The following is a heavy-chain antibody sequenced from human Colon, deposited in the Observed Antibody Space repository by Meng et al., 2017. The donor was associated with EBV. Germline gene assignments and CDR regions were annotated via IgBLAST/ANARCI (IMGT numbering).Heavy chain of an antibody. V-gene: IGHV4-30-4*01. Sequence: QLQLQESGPGLVGPSQPLSLTCTVSRGTMSSGNYYWSCVRQPPGKGLEWIGYIHHSGSAYYNPSLKSRVSISVDTSKNQFSLNLNSMTAADTAVYYCASFDHIPRRNYFDYWGQGTLVTVSS. D-gene: IGHD2-21*01. CDR1: RGTMSSGNYY. CDR3: ASFDHIPRRNYFDY. J-gene: IGHJ4*02. CDR2: IHHSGSA.